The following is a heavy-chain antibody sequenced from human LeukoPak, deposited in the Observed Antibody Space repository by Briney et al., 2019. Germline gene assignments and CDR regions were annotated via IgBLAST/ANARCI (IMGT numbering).Heavy chain of an antibody. CDR3: ARVRGYCSGGSCYGDYYYYGMDV. CDR1: GFTFSSYS. CDR2: ISSSSSYI. Sequence: GGSLRLSCAASGFTFSSYSMNWVRQAPGKGLEWVSSISSSSSYIYYADSVKGRFTISRDNAKNSLYLQMNSLRAEDTAVYYCARVRGYCSGGSCYGDYYYYGMDVWGQGTTVTVSS. V-gene: IGHV3-21*01. D-gene: IGHD2-15*01. J-gene: IGHJ6*02.